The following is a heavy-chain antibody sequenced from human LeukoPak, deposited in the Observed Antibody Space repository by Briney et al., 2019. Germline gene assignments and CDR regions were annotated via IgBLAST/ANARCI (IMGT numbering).Heavy chain of an antibody. D-gene: IGHD3-16*02. CDR2: INHSGST. CDR1: GGSFSGCY. J-gene: IGHJ5*02. V-gene: IGHV4-34*01. CDR3: TRGVKYYYYVWGSYRYWLDP. Sequence: SETLSLTCAVYGGSFSGCYWSWIRQPPGKGLEWIGEINHSGSTNYNPSLKSRVTISVDTSKKHFSLKLCSVTAADTAVYCCTRGVKYYYYVWGSYRYWLDPWGQGTLVTDSS.